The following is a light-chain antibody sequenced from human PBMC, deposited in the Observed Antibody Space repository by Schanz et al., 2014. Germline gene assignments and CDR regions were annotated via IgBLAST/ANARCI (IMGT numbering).Light chain of an antibody. V-gene: IGLV1-40*01. Sequence: QSVLTQPPSVSGAPGQRVTISCTGSSSNIGTGYEVHWYQQPPGTPPKLLIYGNSNRPSGVPDRFSGSKSGTSASLAITGLQAEDEADYYCQSYDSSLSGSVFGGGTKLTVL. CDR1: SSNIGTGYE. CDR3: QSYDSSLSGSV. J-gene: IGLJ2*01. CDR2: GNS.